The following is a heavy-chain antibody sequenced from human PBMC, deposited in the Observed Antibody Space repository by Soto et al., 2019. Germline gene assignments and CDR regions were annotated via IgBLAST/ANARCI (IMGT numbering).Heavy chain of an antibody. CDR3: ARILSYSSSFCDYYHYGRNV. CDR2: IYPGDSDT. J-gene: IGHJ6*02. D-gene: IGHD6-6*01. CDR1: GYSFTSYW. Sequence: EALKISCKGSGYSFTSYWIGWGRQMPGKALEWMGIIYPGDSDTRYSPSFQGRVTISADKPISTAYLQGSSLKALDTAMYYCARILSYSSSFCDYYHYGRNVWRQRCTVSVCS. V-gene: IGHV5-51*04.